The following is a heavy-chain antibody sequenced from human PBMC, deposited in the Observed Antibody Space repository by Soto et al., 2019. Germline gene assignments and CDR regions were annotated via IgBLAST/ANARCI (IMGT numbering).Heavy chain of an antibody. CDR1: GFTFSSYP. CDR2: ISGTSDMT. D-gene: IGHD4-4*01. J-gene: IGHJ1*01. V-gene: IGHV3-23*01. CDR3: AKYRWGATTVTSIN. Sequence: EVQLLESGGDLVEPGGSLRLSCVGSGFTFSSYPMNWVRQAPGKGLEWVSAISGTSDMTYYANSVTGRFTISRDNSKNTLYQQVSSLRVEDTAIYYCAKYRWGATTVTSINWGRGTLVTVSS.